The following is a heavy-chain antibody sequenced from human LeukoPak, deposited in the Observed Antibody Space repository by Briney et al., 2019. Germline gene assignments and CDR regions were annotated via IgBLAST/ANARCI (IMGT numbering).Heavy chain of an antibody. CDR2: ISGSGDNT. V-gene: IGHV3-23*01. D-gene: IGHD6-19*01. Sequence: SGGSLRLSCAGSGFTFSSNAMSWVRRAPGKGLEWVSTISGSGDNTYYADSVKGRFTISRDNSKNTLYLQMNSLRAEDTAVYYCAKALKVAGTDWFDPWGQGTLVTVSS. CDR1: GFTFSSNA. J-gene: IGHJ5*02. CDR3: AKALKVAGTDWFDP.